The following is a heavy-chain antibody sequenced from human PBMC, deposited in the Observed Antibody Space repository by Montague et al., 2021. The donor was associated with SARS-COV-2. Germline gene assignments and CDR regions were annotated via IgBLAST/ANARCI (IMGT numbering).Heavy chain of an antibody. CDR1: GGSITDRTYY. J-gene: IGHJ4*02. D-gene: IGHD6-13*01. CDR3: ARQWGIAAAGN. V-gene: IGHV4-39*01. Sequence: SETLSLTCSVSGGSITDRTYYWGCIRQSPGKGLEWIGAINYSGTTXYNPSLKSRVTISLDTAKNQFSLKMTSVTAADMAVYYCARQWGIAAAGNWGQGTLVTVSS. CDR2: INYSGTT.